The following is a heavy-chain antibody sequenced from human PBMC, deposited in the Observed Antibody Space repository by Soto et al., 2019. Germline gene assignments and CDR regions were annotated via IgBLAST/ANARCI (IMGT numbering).Heavy chain of an antibody. J-gene: IGHJ6*02. V-gene: IGHV3-74*01. CDR1: GFTFSIYW. D-gene: IGHD1-26*01. Sequence: EVQLVESGGGLVQPGGSLRHSCAASGFTFSIYWMHWLRQAPGKGPVWVSRIDNAGSSARYADSVKGRFTISRDNAKNTVYLQMNSLRAEDTAVYYCTRVGGSVSGMDVWGQGTTVTVSS. CDR3: TRVGGSVSGMDV. CDR2: IDNAGSSA.